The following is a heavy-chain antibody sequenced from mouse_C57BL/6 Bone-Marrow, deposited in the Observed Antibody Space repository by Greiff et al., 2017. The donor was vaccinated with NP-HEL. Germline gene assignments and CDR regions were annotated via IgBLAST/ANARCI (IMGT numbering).Heavy chain of an antibody. V-gene: IGHV2-9-1*01. J-gene: IGHJ1*03. Sequence: QVQLQQSGPGLVAPSQSLSITCTVSGFSLTSYAISWVRQPPGKGLEWLGVIWPGGGTNYNSALKSRLSISKDNSKSQVFLKMNSLQTDDTARYYCARNGDYSDVWGTGTTVTVSS. CDR2: IWPGGGT. CDR3: ARNGDYSDV. CDR1: GFSLTSYA.